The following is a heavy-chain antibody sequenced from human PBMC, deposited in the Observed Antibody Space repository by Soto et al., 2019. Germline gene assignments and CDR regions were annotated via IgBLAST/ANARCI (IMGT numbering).Heavy chain of an antibody. CDR3: ARNLRGPGSFDF. CDR1: SGSISSSNW. J-gene: IGHJ4*02. CDR2: IYHSGST. Sequence: SETLSLTCAVSSGSISSSNWWSWVRQPPGKGLEWIGEIYHSGSTNYNPSLKSRVTISVDKSKNQFSLKLSSVTAADTAVYYCARNLRGPGSFDFRCQGPLVTVSS. V-gene: IGHV4-4*02. D-gene: IGHD3-10*01.